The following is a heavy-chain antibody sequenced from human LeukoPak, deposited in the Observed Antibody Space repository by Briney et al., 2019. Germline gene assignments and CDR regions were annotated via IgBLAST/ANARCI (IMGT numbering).Heavy chain of an antibody. J-gene: IGHJ4*02. V-gene: IGHV1-18*01. CDR2: ICTYYGNT. Sequence: ASVKVSCKASGYTFTSYGFGWVRRAPGQGLEWVGWICTYYGNTNYAQKLQDRVTMTTDTSTSTAYMELTSLRSDDTALYYCARVYSTNYYGSGDRPFLFDYWGQGTLVTVSS. CDR3: ARVYSTNYYGSGDRPFLFDY. D-gene: IGHD3-10*01. CDR1: GYTFTSYG.